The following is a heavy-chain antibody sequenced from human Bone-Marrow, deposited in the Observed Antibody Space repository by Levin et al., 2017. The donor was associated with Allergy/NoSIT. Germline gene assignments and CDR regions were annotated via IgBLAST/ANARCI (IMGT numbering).Heavy chain of an antibody. J-gene: IGHJ6*02. Sequence: PGGSLRLSCAASGFNFTNAWMSWVRQAPGKGLEWVGRIKSRNDGGTTDYAAPVKCRFIISKDVSKNTLYLQMNSLKTQDTAVYYCSTEGGHCSGGSCYLLPFYYGMDVWGQGTTVTVSS. D-gene: IGHD2-15*01. CDR1: GFNFTNAW. CDR3: STEGGHCSGGSCYLLPFYYGMDV. V-gene: IGHV3-15*01. CDR2: IKSRNDGGTT.